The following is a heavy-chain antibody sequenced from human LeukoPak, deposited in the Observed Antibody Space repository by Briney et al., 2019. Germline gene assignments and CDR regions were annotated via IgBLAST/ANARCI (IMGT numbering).Heavy chain of an antibody. CDR2: IYTSGST. V-gene: IGHV4-4*07. CDR3: ARSPGYDFWSGPYYFDY. D-gene: IGHD3-3*01. CDR1: GGSISSYY. J-gene: IGHJ4*02. Sequence: SETLSLTCTVSGGSISSYYWSWIRQPAGKGLEWIGRIYTSGSTNYNPSLKSRVTMSVDTSKNQFSLKLSSVTAADTAVYYCARSPGYDFWSGPYYFDYWGQGTLVTVSS.